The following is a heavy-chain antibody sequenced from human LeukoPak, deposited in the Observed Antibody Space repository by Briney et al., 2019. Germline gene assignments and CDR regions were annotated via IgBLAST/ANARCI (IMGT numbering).Heavy chain of an antibody. CDR3: ARAGYCSSTSCDGGIDY. V-gene: IGHV3-21*06. D-gene: IGHD2-2*01. CDR2: IDTSSSYI. CDR1: GFAFSSYN. Sequence: GGSLRLSCAASGFAFSSYNMKWVRQAPGKGLEWVSFIDTSSSYIYYADSVKGRFPISRDNSKNSLYLQMDSLRVEDTAVYYCARAGYCSSTSCDGGIDYWGQGTLVTVSS. J-gene: IGHJ4*02.